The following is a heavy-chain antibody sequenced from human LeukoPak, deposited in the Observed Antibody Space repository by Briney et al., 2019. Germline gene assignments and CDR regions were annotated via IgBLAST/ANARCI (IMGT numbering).Heavy chain of an antibody. J-gene: IGHJ6*03. V-gene: IGHV1-46*01. D-gene: IGHD6-13*01. Sequence: GASVKVSCKASGYTFSNYYIYWVRHAPGQGLEWMGVINPSGGPTNYAPQFQGRVTMTRDMSTSTVYMELSSLRSEDTAVYYCARDAEQRISSKGIYSYYYIDVWGKGTTVTVTS. CDR1: GYTFSNYY. CDR2: INPSGGPT. CDR3: ARDAEQRISSKGIYSYYYIDV.